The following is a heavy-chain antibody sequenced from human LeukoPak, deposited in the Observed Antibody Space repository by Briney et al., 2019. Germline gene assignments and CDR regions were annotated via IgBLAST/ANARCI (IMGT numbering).Heavy chain of an antibody. CDR2: IYYSGST. V-gene: IGHV4-39*07. CDR3: ASGLPYYYYMDV. Sequence: SETLSLTCTVSGGSISSSSYYWGWIRQPPGKGLEWIGSIYYSGSTYYNPSLKSRVTISVDTSKNQFSLKLSSVTAADTAVYYCASGLPYYYYMDVWGKGTTVTVSS. J-gene: IGHJ6*03. D-gene: IGHD5-18*01. CDR1: GGSISSSSYY.